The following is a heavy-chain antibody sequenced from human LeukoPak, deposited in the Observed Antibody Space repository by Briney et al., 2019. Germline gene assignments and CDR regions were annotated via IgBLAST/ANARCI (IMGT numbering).Heavy chain of an antibody. D-gene: IGHD1-26*01. CDR3: AGYRLASGGYFFDY. Sequence: QTGGSVTLSYAASALTVSDDSVNWVRQAPGRGLEWISYSNGRRSNIYYAHPVRGRITLSRDNGKKSIYLQTNSLSGEHTAVYFCAGYRLASGGYFFDYWGQGTLVTVSS. CDR1: ALTVSDDS. J-gene: IGHJ4*02. CDR2: SNGRRSNI. V-gene: IGHV3-48*01.